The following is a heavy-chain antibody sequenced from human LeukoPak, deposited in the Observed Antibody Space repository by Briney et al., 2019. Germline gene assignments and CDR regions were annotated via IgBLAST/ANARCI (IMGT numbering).Heavy chain of an antibody. D-gene: IGHD6-13*01. Sequence: PSETLSLTCAVDGGSFSGYYWSWIRQPPGKGLEWIGEINHSGSTNYNPSLKSRVTISVDTSKNQFSLKLSSVTAADTAVYYCARAGIAAAGNDYWGQGTLVTVSS. J-gene: IGHJ4*02. CDR2: INHSGST. V-gene: IGHV4-34*01. CDR3: ARAGIAAAGNDY. CDR1: GGSFSGYY.